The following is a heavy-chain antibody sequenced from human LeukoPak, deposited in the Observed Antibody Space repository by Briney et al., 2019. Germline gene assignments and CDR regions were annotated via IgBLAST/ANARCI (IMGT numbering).Heavy chain of an antibody. Sequence: SETLSLTCTVSGGSISSSSYYWGWIRQPPGKGLEWIGSIYYSGSTYYNPSLKSRVTISVDTSKNQFSLKLSSVTAADTAVYYCARVVINPYYFDYWGQGTLVTVSS. V-gene: IGHV4-39*07. CDR1: GGSISSSSYY. CDR3: ARVVINPYYFDY. J-gene: IGHJ4*02. CDR2: IYYSGST. D-gene: IGHD3-22*01.